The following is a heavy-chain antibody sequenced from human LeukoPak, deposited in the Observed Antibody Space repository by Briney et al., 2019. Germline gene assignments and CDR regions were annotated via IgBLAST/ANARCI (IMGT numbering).Heavy chain of an antibody. CDR1: GGSISSYY. D-gene: IGHD6-13*01. V-gene: IGHV4-59*12. CDR2: IYYSGST. CDR3: AREAAATAFDI. J-gene: IGHJ3*02. Sequence: SETLSLTCTVSGGSISSYYWSWIRQPPGKGLEWIGYIYYSGSTYYNPSLKSRVTISVDTSKNQFSLKLSSVTAADTAVYYCAREAAATAFDIWGQGTMVTVSS.